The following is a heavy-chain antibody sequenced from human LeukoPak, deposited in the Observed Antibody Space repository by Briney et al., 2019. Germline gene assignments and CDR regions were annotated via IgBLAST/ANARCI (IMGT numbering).Heavy chain of an antibody. CDR2: IHHSGNT. D-gene: IGHD1-26*01. V-gene: IGHV4-4*02. Sequence: SETLSLTCAVSGGSISSGDWWSWVRQPPGKGLEWIGEIHHSGNTNYYPSLKSPVTISIDKTMNQLSLRLTSMTAADTAVYYCARNGGYYLEDWSQGILVTVSS. CDR1: GGSISSGDW. CDR3: ARNGGYYLED. J-gene: IGHJ4*02.